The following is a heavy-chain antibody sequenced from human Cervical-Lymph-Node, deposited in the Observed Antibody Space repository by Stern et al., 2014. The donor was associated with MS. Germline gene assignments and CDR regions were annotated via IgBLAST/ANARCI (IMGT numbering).Heavy chain of an antibody. CDR1: GGHVSSNDFY. CDR2: IYYSGST. V-gene: IGHV4-31*03. D-gene: IGHD3-9*01. CDR3: ARGTYDVLTGYYPQFDY. Sequence: QVQLQESGPGLVKPSQTLSLTCTVSGGHVSSNDFYWSWIRQNPGKALEWIGYIYYSGSTYYNPSLESRVDISVDASKNQFSLKLSSVTAADTAVYYCARGTYDVLTGYYPQFDYWGRGTLVTVSS. J-gene: IGHJ4*02.